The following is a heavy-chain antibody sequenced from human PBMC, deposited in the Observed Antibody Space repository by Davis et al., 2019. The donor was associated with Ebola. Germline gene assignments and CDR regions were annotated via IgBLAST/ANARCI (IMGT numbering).Heavy chain of an antibody. Sequence: GESLKISCAASGFTFSSYWMSWVRQAPGKGLEWVSAISGSGGSTYYADSVKGRFTISRDNSKNTLYLQMNSLRAEDTAVYYCAKGTYYDFWSGYHYFDYWGQGTLVTVSS. V-gene: IGHV3-23*01. J-gene: IGHJ4*02. CDR2: ISGSGGST. CDR3: AKGTYYDFWSGYHYFDY. CDR1: GFTFSSYW. D-gene: IGHD3-3*01.